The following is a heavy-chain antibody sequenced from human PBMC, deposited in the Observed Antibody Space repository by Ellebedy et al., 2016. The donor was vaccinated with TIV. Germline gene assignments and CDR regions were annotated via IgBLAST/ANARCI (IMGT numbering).Heavy chain of an antibody. Sequence: MPSETLSLTCTVSGGPISSYYWSWIRQPPGKGLEWIGYIYYSGSTNYNPSLKSRVTISVDTSKNQFSLKLSSVTAADTAVYYCASSLTMLRGGMDVWGQGTTVTVSS. V-gene: IGHV4-59*01. CDR1: GGPISSYY. D-gene: IGHD3-10*01. CDR2: IYYSGST. CDR3: ASSLTMLRGGMDV. J-gene: IGHJ6*02.